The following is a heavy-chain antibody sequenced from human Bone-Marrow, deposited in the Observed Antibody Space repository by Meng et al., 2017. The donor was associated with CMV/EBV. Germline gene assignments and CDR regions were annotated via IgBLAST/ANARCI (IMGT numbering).Heavy chain of an antibody. Sequence: ASVKVSCKASGYTFTDYYMHWVRQAPGQGLEWMGWINPNSGGTNYAQKFQGRVTMTRDTSISTAYMELSSLRSEDTAVYYCARGRYYGSGSYGAPYYFDYWGQGTLVTVSS. CDR2: INPNSGGT. CDR3: ARGRYYGSGSYGAPYYFDY. J-gene: IGHJ4*02. D-gene: IGHD3-10*01. V-gene: IGHV1-2*02. CDR1: GYTFTDYY.